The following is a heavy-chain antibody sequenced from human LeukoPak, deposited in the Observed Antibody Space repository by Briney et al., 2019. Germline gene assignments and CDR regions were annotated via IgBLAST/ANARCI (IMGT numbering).Heavy chain of an antibody. CDR2: IHPDGSST. V-gene: IGHV3-74*01. J-gene: IGHJ5*02. CDR1: GFTFSSYW. Sequence: PGGSLRLSCAASGFTFSSYWMHWVRQAPGKGLVWVSRIHPDGSSTTSADSVRGRFTISRDNARNTLYLQMNSLRVEDTALYYCARDNSPGWFGPWGQGTLVTVSS. CDR3: ARDNSPGWFGP. D-gene: IGHD4-11*01.